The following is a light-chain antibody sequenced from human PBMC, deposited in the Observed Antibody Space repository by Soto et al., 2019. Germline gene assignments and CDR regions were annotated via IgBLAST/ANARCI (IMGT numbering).Light chain of an antibody. J-gene: IGLJ2*01. V-gene: IGLV1-44*01. CDR2: SNN. CDR3: VAWDGSLKGVF. Sequence: QSVLTQPPSASGTPGQRVTISCSGSSSNIGGNTVSWYQQLPGTAPKLLIYSNNQRPSGVPDRFSGSKSGTSASLAISGLQSEDEADYYCVAWDGSLKGVFFGGGTKLTVL. CDR1: SSNIGGNT.